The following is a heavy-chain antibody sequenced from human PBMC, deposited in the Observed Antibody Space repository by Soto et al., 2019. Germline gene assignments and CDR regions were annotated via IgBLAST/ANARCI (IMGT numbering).Heavy chain of an antibody. CDR1: GFTFSSYG. D-gene: IGHD2-8*01. CDR3: AIEPHCTTGVCLSNYYCYYYMDV. J-gene: IGHJ6*03. CDR2: IWYDGSNK. V-gene: IGHV3-33*01. Sequence: QVQLVESGGGVVQPGRSLRLSCAASGFTFSSYGMHWVRQAPGKGLEWVAVIWYDGSNKYYADSVKGRFTISRDNSKNSLYLEMNSLRAEDTAVYYCAIEPHCTTGVCLSNYYCYYYMDVWGKGTTVTVSS.